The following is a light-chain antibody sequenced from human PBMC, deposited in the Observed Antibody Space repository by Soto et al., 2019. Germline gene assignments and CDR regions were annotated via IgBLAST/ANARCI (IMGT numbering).Light chain of an antibody. CDR3: QVWGSNADPYVV. CDR1: NIGGKS. J-gene: IGLJ2*01. CDR2: NDG. Sequence: SYELTQQPSVSLAPGETAKITCGGNNIGGKSVHWYQWKPGQAPTLLIYNDGDRPSGIPERFSGSNSGNMATLTVSRVEAGDEADYYCQVWGSNADPYVVFGGGTKLTVL. V-gene: IGLV3-21*04.